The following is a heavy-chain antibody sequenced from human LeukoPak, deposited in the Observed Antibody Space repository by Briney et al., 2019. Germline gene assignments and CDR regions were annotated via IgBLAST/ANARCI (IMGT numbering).Heavy chain of an antibody. Sequence: SETLSLTCTVSGGSISSSSYYWGWIRQPPGKGLEWIGSIYYSGSTYYNPSLKSRVTISVDTSKNQFSLKPSSVTAADTAVYYCASEVVVPAAFDYWGQGTLVTVSS. CDR3: ASEVVVPAAFDY. CDR2: IYYSGST. V-gene: IGHV4-39*01. D-gene: IGHD2-2*01. J-gene: IGHJ4*02. CDR1: GGSISSSSYY.